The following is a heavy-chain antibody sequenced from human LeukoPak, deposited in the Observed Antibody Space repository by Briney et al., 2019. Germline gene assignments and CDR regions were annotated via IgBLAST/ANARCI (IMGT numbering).Heavy chain of an antibody. CDR3: ARGLKDIVVVVAATPRPNWLDP. D-gene: IGHD2-15*01. Sequence: SETLSLTCAVYGGSFSGYYWSWIRQPPGKGLEWIGEINHSGSTNYNPSLKSRVTISVDTSKNQFSLKLSSVTAADTAVYYCARGLKDIVVVVAATPRPNWLDPWGQGTLVTVSS. V-gene: IGHV4-34*01. J-gene: IGHJ5*02. CDR1: GGSFSGYY. CDR2: INHSGST.